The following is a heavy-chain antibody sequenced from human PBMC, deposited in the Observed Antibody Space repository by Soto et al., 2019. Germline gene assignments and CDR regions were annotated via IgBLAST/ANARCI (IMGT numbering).Heavy chain of an antibody. CDR2: IKQDVSEK. CDR1: GFTFSSYW. Sequence: GGSLRLSCAASGFTFSSYWMSWVRQAPGKGLEWVANIKQDVSEKCYVDSVKGRFTISRDNAKNSLYLQMNSLRAEDTAVYYCERDYPGTTVVNYFDYWGQGTLVTVSS. J-gene: IGHJ4*02. D-gene: IGHD4-17*01. CDR3: ERDYPGTTVVNYFDY. V-gene: IGHV3-7*01.